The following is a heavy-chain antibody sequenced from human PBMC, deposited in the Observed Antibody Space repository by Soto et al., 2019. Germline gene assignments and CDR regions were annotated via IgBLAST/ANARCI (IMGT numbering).Heavy chain of an antibody. CDR3: ARGGGVYYFDY. CDR2: VYYSGST. V-gene: IGHV4-59*01. CDR1: GGSIRSYY. D-gene: IGHD2-8*02. J-gene: IGHJ4*01. Sequence: SETLSLTCTVSGGSIRSYYWSWIRQPPGKGLEWIGYVYYSGSTNYNPSLKSRVTISVDTSKNQFSLKLNSVTAADTAVYYCARGGGVYYFDYWGHGTLVTDSS.